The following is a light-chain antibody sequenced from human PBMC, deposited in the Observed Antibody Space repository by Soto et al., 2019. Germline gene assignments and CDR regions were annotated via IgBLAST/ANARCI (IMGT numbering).Light chain of an antibody. CDR1: SSDVGGYNS. CDR3: SSYSSGTTPYV. CDR2: AVS. J-gene: IGLJ1*01. Sequence: QSALTQPASVSGSPGQSITISCTGTSSDVGGYNSVSWYQQYPGKAPKLIIYAVSNRPSGVSLRFSGSKSGNTASLTISGLQAEDEADYYCSSYSSGTTPYVFGPGTKLTVL. V-gene: IGLV2-14*01.